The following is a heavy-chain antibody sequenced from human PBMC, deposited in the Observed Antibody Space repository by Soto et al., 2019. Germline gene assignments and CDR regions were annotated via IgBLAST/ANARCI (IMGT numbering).Heavy chain of an antibody. D-gene: IGHD6-19*01. V-gene: IGHV3-23*01. Sequence: EVRLLESGGDLVQPGGSLRLSCAASGFTFSSYAMNWVRQAPGKGLEWVSAIRGSGGGTYYAASVKGRFTITRDNSKTTLYLQMNSLRAEDTATYFCAKGKSGWYDFDYWGQGARVTVSS. CDR1: GFTFSSYA. CDR3: AKGKSGWYDFDY. CDR2: IRGSGGGT. J-gene: IGHJ4*02.